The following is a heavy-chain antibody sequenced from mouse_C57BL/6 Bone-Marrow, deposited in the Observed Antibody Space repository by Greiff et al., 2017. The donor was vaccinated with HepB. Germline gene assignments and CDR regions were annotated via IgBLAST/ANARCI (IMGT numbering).Heavy chain of an antibody. J-gene: IGHJ3*01. CDR2: IYPSDSET. CDR1: GYTFPSYW. CDR3: ARSPYYGKGGFAY. Sequence: QVQLQQPGAELVRPGSSVKLSCKASGYTFPSYWMDWVKQRPGQGLEWIGNIYPSDSETHYNQKFKDKAKLTVDKSSSTAHMPLSSLTAEDSAVYYCARSPYYGKGGFAYWGQGTLVTVSA. D-gene: IGHD2-10*01. V-gene: IGHV1-61*01.